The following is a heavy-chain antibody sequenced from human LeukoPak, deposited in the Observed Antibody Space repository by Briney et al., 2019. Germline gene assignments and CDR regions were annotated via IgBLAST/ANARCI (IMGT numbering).Heavy chain of an antibody. J-gene: IGHJ3*02. CDR2: ISGSGGST. Sequence: GGSLRLSCAASGFTFSSYAMSWVRQAPGKGLEWVSAISGSGGSTYYADSVKGRFTISRDNAKNSLYLQMNSLRAEDTAVYYCATRRITMVRGVPNDAFDIWGQGTMVTVSS. CDR3: ATRRITMVRGVPNDAFDI. V-gene: IGHV3-23*01. CDR1: GFTFSSYA. D-gene: IGHD3-10*01.